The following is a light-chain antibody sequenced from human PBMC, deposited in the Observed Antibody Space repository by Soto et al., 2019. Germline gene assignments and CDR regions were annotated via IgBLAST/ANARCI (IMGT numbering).Light chain of an antibody. CDR1: QSVSSEC. CDR3: QHYGTSQIT. Sequence: IVATQSPGTLSLSPGDGATLSCRASQSVSSECITWYQQKPGQPPRLLIHDTSSRATGIPDRFSGSGAGTDFTLTISRLEPEDFAAYYCQHYGTSQITFGQGTRLEIK. V-gene: IGKV3-20*01. CDR2: DTS. J-gene: IGKJ5*01.